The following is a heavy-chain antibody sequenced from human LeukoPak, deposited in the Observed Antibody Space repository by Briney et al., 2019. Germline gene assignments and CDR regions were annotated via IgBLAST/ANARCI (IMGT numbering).Heavy chain of an antibody. D-gene: IGHD3-22*01. Sequence: GASVKVSCKASGYTFTSYGISWVRQAPGQGLEWMGWISAYNGNTNYAQKLQGRVTMTTDTSTSTACMELRSLRSDDTAVYYCARDHKRYYDSSGYYNDYWGQGTLVTVSS. CDR1: GYTFTSYG. CDR2: ISAYNGNT. J-gene: IGHJ4*02. CDR3: ARDHKRYYDSSGYYNDY. V-gene: IGHV1-18*01.